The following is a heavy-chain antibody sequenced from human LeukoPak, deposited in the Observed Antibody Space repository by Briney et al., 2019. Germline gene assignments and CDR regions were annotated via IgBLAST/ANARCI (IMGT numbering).Heavy chain of an antibody. CDR3: AKVATWTYFDS. D-gene: IGHD3/OR15-3a*01. Sequence: GGSLRLSCAASEFTFTTYAMSWVRQAPGRGLEWVSSIGDSGVPTYYADSVKGRFTISRDNSQNTLYLQMNSLGADDTAVYYCAKVATWTYFDSWGQGTLVTVSS. CDR1: EFTFTTYA. V-gene: IGHV3-23*01. CDR2: IGDSGVPT. J-gene: IGHJ4*02.